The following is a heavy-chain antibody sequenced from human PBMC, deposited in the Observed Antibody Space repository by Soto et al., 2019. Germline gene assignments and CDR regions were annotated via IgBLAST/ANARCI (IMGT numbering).Heavy chain of an antibody. J-gene: IGHJ5*02. CDR1: GDTFSSYT. V-gene: IGHV1-69*02. CDR3: ARVEMITFGGVIDSRGWFDT. Sequence: QVQLVQSGAEVKKPGSSVKVSCKASGDTFSSYTISWVRQAPGQGLEWMGRIIPIPDVATYAQKFRGRVTITADKSTSTAYMELSSLRSEDTAVYYCARVEMITFGGVIDSRGWFDTWGQGTLVTVSS. D-gene: IGHD3-16*02. CDR2: IIPIPDVA.